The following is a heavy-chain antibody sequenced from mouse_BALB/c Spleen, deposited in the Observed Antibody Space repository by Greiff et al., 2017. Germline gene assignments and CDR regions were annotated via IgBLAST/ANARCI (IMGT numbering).Heavy chain of an antibody. Sequence: EVKLVESGGGLVKPGGSLKLSCAASGFAFSSYDMSWVRQTPEKRLEWVAYISSGGGSTYYPDTVKGRFTISRDNAKNTLYLQMSSLKSEDTAMYYCASPYYGSSYYAMDDWGQGTSVTVSS. D-gene: IGHD1-1*01. CDR1: GFAFSSYD. CDR2: ISSGGGST. V-gene: IGHV5-12-1*01. J-gene: IGHJ4*01. CDR3: ASPYYGSSYYAMDD.